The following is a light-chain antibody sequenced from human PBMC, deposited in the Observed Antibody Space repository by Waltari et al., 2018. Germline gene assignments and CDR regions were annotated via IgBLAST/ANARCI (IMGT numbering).Light chain of an antibody. V-gene: IGLV2-14*01. CDR1: SRDVGGHNY. CDR3: SSYTSSSTWV. CDR2: DVS. J-gene: IGLJ3*02. Sequence: QSALTQPASVSGSPGQSITISCTGTSRDVGGHNYVSWYQQHPGKAPKLMIYDVSKRPSGVSNRFSGSKSGNTASLTISGLQAEDEADYYCSSYTSSSTWVFGGGTKLTVL.